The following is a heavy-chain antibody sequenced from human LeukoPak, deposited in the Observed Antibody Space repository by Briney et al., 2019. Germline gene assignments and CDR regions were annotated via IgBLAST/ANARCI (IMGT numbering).Heavy chain of an antibody. V-gene: IGHV3-74*01. CDR2: ISSDASIT. J-gene: IGHJ6*02. CDR1: GFTFSTYW. D-gene: IGHD2-2*01. Sequence: AGGSLRLSCAASGFTFSTYWMHWVRQDPGKGLVWVSRISSDASITSYADPVKGRFTISRDNAKNTLYLQMNSLKTEDTAVYYCTTDPPRYCSSTSCYGNYYYYGMDVWGQGTTVTVSS. CDR3: TTDPPRYCSSTSCYGNYYYYGMDV.